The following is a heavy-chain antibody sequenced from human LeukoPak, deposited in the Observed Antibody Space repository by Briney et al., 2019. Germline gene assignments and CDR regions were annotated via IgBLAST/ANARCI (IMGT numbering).Heavy chain of an antibody. Sequence: SVKVSFKASGGTFSIYAISWVRQAPGQGLEWMGGIIPIFGTANYAQKFQGRVTITTDESTSTAYMELSSLRSEDTAVYYCARVQWKRYYYYMDVWGKGTTVTVSS. D-gene: IGHD6-19*01. CDR1: GGTFSIYA. J-gene: IGHJ6*03. CDR3: ARVQWKRYYYYMDV. V-gene: IGHV1-69*05. CDR2: IIPIFGTA.